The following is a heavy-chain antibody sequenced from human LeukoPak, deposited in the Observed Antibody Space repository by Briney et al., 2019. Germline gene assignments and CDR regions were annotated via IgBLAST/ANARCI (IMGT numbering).Heavy chain of an antibody. CDR1: GFPFSSYA. J-gene: IGHJ4*02. CDR2: ISYDGSNK. CDR3: ARDAVAGTEYYFDY. V-gene: IGHV3-30*04. D-gene: IGHD6-19*01. Sequence: PGGSLRLSCVASGFPFSSYAMHWVRQAPGKGLEWVAVISYDGSNKYYADSVKGRFTNSRDNSKDTLYLQMNSLRAEDTAVYYCARDAVAGTEYYFDYWGQGTLVTVSS.